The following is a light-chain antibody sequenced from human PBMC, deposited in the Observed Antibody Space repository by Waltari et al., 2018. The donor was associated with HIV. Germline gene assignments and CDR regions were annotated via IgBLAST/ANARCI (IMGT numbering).Light chain of an antibody. Sequence: SSHLPHDPAVSVALGQPVLITCPGDSLQKHSATLYQQRPGQAPRLVSYGNERRPSGIPDRVSGSSSGDTASLTITGTQAEDEADYYCNCRGKSGDEVLFGGGTNISVL. CDR3: NCRGKSGDEVL. V-gene: IGLV3-19*01. J-gene: IGLJ2*01. CDR2: GNE. CDR1: SLQKHS.